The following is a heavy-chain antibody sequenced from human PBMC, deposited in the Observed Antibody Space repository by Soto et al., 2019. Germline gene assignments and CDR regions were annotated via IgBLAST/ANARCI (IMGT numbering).Heavy chain of an antibody. D-gene: IGHD3-9*01. CDR2: IFHSGTS. CDR1: GFSISSGYY. Sequence: SETLSLTCAVSGFSISSGYYWDWIRQPPGRGPEWIASIFHSGTSYYNPSFKSRVTISVDTSKNQFSLSLRSVTAADTAVYYCARASYDVLTAWGRGTLVTVSS. J-gene: IGHJ5*02. V-gene: IGHV4-38-2*01. CDR3: ARASYDVLTA.